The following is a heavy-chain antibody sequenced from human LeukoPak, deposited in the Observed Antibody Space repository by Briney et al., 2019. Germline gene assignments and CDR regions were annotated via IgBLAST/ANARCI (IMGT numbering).Heavy chain of an antibody. J-gene: IGHJ6*03. CDR2: MYSSGIT. D-gene: IGHD1-26*01. Sequence: SETLSLTCTVSGGSVSNYYWSWLRQPPGKGLEWIGYMYSSGITNYNPSLKSRVTMSVDTSKNQFSLKLSSVTAADTAVYYCARDNSGSYYYYYYMDVWGKGTTVTVSS. V-gene: IGHV4-59*02. CDR3: ARDNSGSYYYYYYMDV. CDR1: GGSVSNYY.